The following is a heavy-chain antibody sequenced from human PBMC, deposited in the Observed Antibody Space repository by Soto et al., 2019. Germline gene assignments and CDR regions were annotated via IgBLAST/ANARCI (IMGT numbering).Heavy chain of an antibody. CDR1: GFTFSSYS. J-gene: IGHJ6*02. CDR2: ISSSSSTI. Sequence: PGGSLRLSCAASGFTFSSYSMNWVRQAPGKGLEWVSYISSSSSTIYYADSVKGRFTISRDNAKNSRYLQMNSLRDEDTAVYYCARVNPMTPRLYRHGGMDVWGQVTTVTVSS. V-gene: IGHV3-48*02. CDR3: ARVNPMTPRLYRHGGMDV. D-gene: IGHD4-4*01.